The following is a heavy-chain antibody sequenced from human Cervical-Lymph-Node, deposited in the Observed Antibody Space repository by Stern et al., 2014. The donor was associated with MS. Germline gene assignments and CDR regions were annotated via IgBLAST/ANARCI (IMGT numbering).Heavy chain of an antibody. Sequence: QLQLQESGPGLVKPSETLSLTCTVSGGSISSYYWSWIRQPPGKGLEWIGYIYYSGSTNYNPSLKSRVTISVDTSKNQFSLKLSSVTAADTAVYYCARASVAGLLGFDYWGQGTLVTVSS. V-gene: IGHV4-59*01. CDR2: IYYSGST. D-gene: IGHD6-19*01. J-gene: IGHJ4*02. CDR1: GGSISSYY. CDR3: ARASVAGLLGFDY.